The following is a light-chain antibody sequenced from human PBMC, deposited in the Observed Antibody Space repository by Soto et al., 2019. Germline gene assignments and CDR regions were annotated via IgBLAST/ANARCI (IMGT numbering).Light chain of an antibody. CDR3: QQYFGSSWT. Sequence: EIVLTQSPGTLSSSPGERATLSCRASQSIDNRYLAWYQHKPGQAPRILIYATSSRATGIPDRFGGSGSGTDFTLTINRLEPDDFAVYYCQQYFGSSWTFGQGTKVDIK. J-gene: IGKJ1*01. CDR2: ATS. V-gene: IGKV3-20*01. CDR1: QSIDNRY.